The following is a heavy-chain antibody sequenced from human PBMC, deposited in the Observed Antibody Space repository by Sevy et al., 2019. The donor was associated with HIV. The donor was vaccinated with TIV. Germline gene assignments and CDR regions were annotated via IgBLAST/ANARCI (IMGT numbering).Heavy chain of an antibody. Sequence: GGSLRLSCAASGFTFSSYGMHWVRQAPGKGLEWVAVISYDGSNKYYAYSVKGRFTISRDNSKNTLYLQMNSLRAEDTAVYYCAKDRNRYFQHWGQGTLVTVSS. CDR2: ISYDGSNK. CDR3: AKDRNRYFQH. CDR1: GFTFSSYG. J-gene: IGHJ1*01. V-gene: IGHV3-30*18.